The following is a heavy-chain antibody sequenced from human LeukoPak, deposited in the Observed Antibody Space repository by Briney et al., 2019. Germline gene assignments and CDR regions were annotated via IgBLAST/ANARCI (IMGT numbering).Heavy chain of an antibody. CDR1: GYTFTTYG. D-gene: IGHD6-13*01. V-gene: IGHV1-18*01. J-gene: IGHJ5*02. Sequence: ASVKVSCKASGYTFTTYGISWVRQAPGQRLEWMGWISAYNGNTNYAQQFQDRVTMSTDTSMSTAYMELRSLRSDDTAVYYCARDLIGIAAAGTSWGQGTLVTVSS. CDR2: ISAYNGNT. CDR3: ARDLIGIAAAGTS.